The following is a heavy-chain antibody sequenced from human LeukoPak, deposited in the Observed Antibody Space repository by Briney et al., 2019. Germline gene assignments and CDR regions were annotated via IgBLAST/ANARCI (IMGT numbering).Heavy chain of an antibody. CDR3: ARHNSGWYRPIDY. J-gene: IGHJ4*02. D-gene: IGHD6-19*01. Sequence: PEKKMEWIGYIYYSGSTNYKPSLKSRVTISVDSSKNQFSLSLISVTAADTAVYFCARHNSGWYRPIDYWGQGTLVTVSP. V-gene: IGHV4-59*08. CDR2: IYYSGST.